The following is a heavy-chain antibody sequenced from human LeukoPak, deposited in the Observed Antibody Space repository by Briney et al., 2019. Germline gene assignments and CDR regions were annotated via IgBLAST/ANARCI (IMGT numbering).Heavy chain of an antibody. V-gene: IGHV4-30-4*08. D-gene: IGHD5-18*01. CDR1: GGSISSGDYY. CDR2: IYYSGST. Sequence: SQTLSLTCTVSGGSISSGDYYWSWIRQPPGKGLEWIGYIYYSGSTYYNPSLKSRVTVSVDTSKNQISLKLSSVTAADTAVYYCAREEDTAMVRGSGSFDYWGQGTLVTVSS. CDR3: AREEDTAMVRGSGSFDY. J-gene: IGHJ4*02.